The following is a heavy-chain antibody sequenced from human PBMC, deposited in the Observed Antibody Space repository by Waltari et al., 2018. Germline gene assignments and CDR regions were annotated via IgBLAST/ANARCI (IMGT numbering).Heavy chain of an antibody. D-gene: IGHD2-8*01. J-gene: IGHJ4*02. CDR3: AGILGGRLNFDY. V-gene: IGHV1-69*14. Sequence: QVQLVQSGAEVKKPGSSVKVSCKASGGTFSSYAISWVRQAPGRGLEWMGGIIPSCGTANDAQKFQGRVTITADKSTSTAYMEQSSLRAEETAVYYWAGILGGRLNFDYWGQGTLVTVSS. CDR2: IIPSCGTA. CDR1: GGTFSSYA.